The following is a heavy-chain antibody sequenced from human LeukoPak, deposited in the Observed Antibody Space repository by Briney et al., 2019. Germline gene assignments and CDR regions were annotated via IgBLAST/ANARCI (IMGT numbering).Heavy chain of an antibody. Sequence: SVKVSCKASGGTFSSYAISWVRQAPGQGLEWMGGIIPIFGTANYAQKFQGRVTITTDESTSTAYMELSSLRSEDTAVYYCARGYCSSTSCYTSFDYWGQGTLVTVSS. CDR2: IIPIFGTA. D-gene: IGHD2-2*02. CDR3: ARGYCSSTSCYTSFDY. J-gene: IGHJ4*02. V-gene: IGHV1-69*05. CDR1: GGTFSSYA.